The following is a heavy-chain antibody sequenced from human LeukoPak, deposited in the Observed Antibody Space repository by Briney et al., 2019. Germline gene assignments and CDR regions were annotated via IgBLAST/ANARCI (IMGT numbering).Heavy chain of an antibody. CDR1: GFTDSDSY. Sequence: PGGSLRLSCAASGFTDSDSYMSWVRQATGKGLEWVSGTYSGGTTYYADSLKGRFTVSRDNSKNTLYLQMNSLRADDTAVYYCARDRSARWLQLDYWGQGTLVTVSS. V-gene: IGHV3-53*01. CDR2: TYSGGTT. J-gene: IGHJ4*02. D-gene: IGHD5-24*01. CDR3: ARDRSARWLQLDY.